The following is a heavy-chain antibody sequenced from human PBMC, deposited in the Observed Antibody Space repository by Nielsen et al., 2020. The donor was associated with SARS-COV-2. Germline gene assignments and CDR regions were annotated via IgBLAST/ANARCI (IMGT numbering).Heavy chain of an antibody. Sequence: SYYMHWIRQPPGRGLEWIGSVHYRGTAYYNPSLKSRVTISVDTSKNQFSLKLSSVTAADTAVYFCARRRRTGSATFDYWGQGTLVTVSS. CDR1: SYY. D-gene: IGHD6-25*01. J-gene: IGHJ4*02. CDR2: VHYRGTA. V-gene: IGHV4-39*01. CDR3: ARRRRTGSATFDY.